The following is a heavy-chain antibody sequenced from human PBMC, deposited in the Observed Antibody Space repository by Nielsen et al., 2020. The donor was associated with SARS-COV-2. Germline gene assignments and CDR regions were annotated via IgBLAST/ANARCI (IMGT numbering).Heavy chain of an antibody. D-gene: IGHD2-2*01. V-gene: IGHV5-51*01. CDR1: GYSFTSYW. J-gene: IGHJ5*02. CDR3: ARQYCSSTSCPPKGVFDP. CDR2: IYPGDSDT. Sequence: GGSLRLSCKGSGYSFTSYWIGWVRQMPGKGLEWMGIIYPGDSDTRYSPSFQGQVTISADKSISTAYLQWSSLKASDTAMYYCARQYCSSTSCPPKGVFDPWGQGTLVTVSS.